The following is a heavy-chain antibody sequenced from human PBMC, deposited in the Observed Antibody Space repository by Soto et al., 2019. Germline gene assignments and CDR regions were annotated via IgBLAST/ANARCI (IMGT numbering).Heavy chain of an antibody. CDR2: ISAYNGNT. J-gene: IGHJ4*02. CDR1: GYTXTSYG. D-gene: IGHD4-17*01. CDR3: ARAFMDGDYDY. Sequence: ASVKVSCKASGYTXTSYGISWVRQAPGQGLEWMGWISAYNGNTNYAQKLQGRVTMTTDTSTSIAYMELRSLRSDDTAVYYCARAFMDGDYDYWGQGTLVTVSS. V-gene: IGHV1-18*01.